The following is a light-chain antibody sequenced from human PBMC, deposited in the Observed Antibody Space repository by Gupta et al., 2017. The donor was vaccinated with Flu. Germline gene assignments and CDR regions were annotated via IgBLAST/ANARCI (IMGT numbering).Light chain of an antibody. Sequence: SFVLTQPPSMSVAPGQTARIPCGGTNIGSKSVHWYQQKPGQAPRLVVFDDSDRPAGSPERFSGSNSGNTATLSISRVEAGEEAAYYCQLWDGRSDNPGVFGGGTKLSVL. CDR2: DDS. J-gene: IGLJ3*02. V-gene: IGLV3-21*02. CDR3: QLWDGRSDNPGV. CDR1: NIGSKS.